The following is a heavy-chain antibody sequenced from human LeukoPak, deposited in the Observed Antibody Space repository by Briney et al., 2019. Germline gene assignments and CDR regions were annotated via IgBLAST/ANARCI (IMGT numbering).Heavy chain of an antibody. V-gene: IGHV1-2*02. CDR3: ARDVSLERRFFDY. D-gene: IGHD1-20*01. CDR1: GYTFTGYY. J-gene: IGHJ4*02. CDR2: INPNCGGT. Sequence: GASVKVSCKASGYTFTGYYIHWVRQAPGQGLEWMGWINPNCGGTNYAQKFQGRVTMTRDTSISTAYMELSRLRSDDTAVYYCARDVSLERRFFDYWGQGTLVTVSS.